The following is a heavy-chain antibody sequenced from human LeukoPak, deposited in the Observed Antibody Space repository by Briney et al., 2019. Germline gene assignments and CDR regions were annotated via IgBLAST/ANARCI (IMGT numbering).Heavy chain of an antibody. D-gene: IGHD6-19*01. J-gene: IGHJ4*02. CDR1: GGSISSTPYY. V-gene: IGHV4-39*01. Sequence: SETLSLTCTVSGGSISSTPYYWGWIRQPPGKGLEWIGTISYSGNTYCNPSLKSRVTISVDTSKNQFSLRLTSLTAADTAVYYCARPGVAGTTEDCWGQGTLVTVSS. CDR3: ARPGVAGTTEDC. CDR2: ISYSGNT.